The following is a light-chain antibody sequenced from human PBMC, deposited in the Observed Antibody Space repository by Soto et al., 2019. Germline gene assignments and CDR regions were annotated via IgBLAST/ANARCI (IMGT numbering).Light chain of an antibody. J-gene: IGKJ4*01. V-gene: IGKV1-39*01. CDR1: QSISSY. Sequence: DIQMTQSPSSLSASVGDRVTIPCRASQSISSYLNWYQHKPGKAPKVLIYAATSLQSGVPSRFSGRGSGTDFTLTISSLQPEDFATYYCQQSYSTPHTFGGGTKVEIK. CDR2: AAT. CDR3: QQSYSTPHT.